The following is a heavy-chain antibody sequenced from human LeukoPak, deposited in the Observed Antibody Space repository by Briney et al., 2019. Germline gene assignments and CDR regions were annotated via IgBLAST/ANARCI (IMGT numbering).Heavy chain of an antibody. CDR1: EFTFSNYG. D-gene: IGHD6-13*01. Sequence: GRSLRLSCAASEFTFSNYGMHWVRQAPGKGLEWVAVISYDGTNKYYADSVKGRFTISRDNSKNTLYLQMNSLRAEDTAVYYCAKPAAYYYFDYWGQGTLVTVSS. CDR2: ISYDGTNK. V-gene: IGHV3-30*18. J-gene: IGHJ4*02. CDR3: AKPAAYYYFDY.